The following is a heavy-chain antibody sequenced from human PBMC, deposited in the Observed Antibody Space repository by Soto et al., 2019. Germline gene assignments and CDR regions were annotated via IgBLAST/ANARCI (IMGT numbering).Heavy chain of an antibody. V-gene: IGHV1-69*13. CDR1: GGTFSSYA. D-gene: IGHD3-22*01. CDR3: ARGQRYDSTRYPYYYYGMDV. CDR2: IIPIFGTA. Sequence: SVKVSCKASGGTFSSYAISWVRQAPGQGLEWMGGIIPIFGTANYAQKFQGRVTITADESTSTAYMELSSLRSEDTAVYYCARGQRYDSTRYPYYYYGMDVWGQGTTVTVSS. J-gene: IGHJ6*02.